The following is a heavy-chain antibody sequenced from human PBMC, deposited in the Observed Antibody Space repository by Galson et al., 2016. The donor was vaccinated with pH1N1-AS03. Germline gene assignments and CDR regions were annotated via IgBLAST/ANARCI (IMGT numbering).Heavy chain of an antibody. Sequence: SVKVSCKASGYSFANFGINWVRQAPGQGLDWMGWISPYNGNTDYAQRFQGRLTMTTDRSTSTAHMNLKGLTSDDTAVYYCATGHYYETSGYAADYWGQGTRVTVSS. J-gene: IGHJ4*02. CDR2: ISPYNGNT. V-gene: IGHV1-18*01. CDR3: ATGHYYETSGYAADY. D-gene: IGHD3-22*01. CDR1: GYSFANFG.